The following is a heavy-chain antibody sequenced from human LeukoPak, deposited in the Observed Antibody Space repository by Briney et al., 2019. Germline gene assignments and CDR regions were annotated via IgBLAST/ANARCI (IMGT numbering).Heavy chain of an antibody. D-gene: IGHD6-6*01. J-gene: IGHJ4*02. Sequence: ASVKVSCKASGYTFTGYYMHWVRQAPGQGLEWMGWINPNSGGTNYAQKFQGRVTMTRDTSISTAYMELSRLRSDDTAAYYCARDQASKSIAARHFDYWGQGTLVTVSS. CDR3: ARDQASKSIAARHFDY. V-gene: IGHV1-2*02. CDR1: GYTFTGYY. CDR2: INPNSGGT.